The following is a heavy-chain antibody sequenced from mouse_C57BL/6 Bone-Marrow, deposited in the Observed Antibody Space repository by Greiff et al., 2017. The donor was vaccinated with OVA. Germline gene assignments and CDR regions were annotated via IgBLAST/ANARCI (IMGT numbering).Heavy chain of an antibody. CDR3: ARSDYYGSSVDY. CDR1: GFTFSDYG. V-gene: IGHV5-17*01. D-gene: IGHD1-1*01. J-gene: IGHJ2*01. CDR2: ISSGSSTI. Sequence: EVHLVESGGGLVKPGGSLKLSCAASGFTFSDYGMHWVRQAPEKGLEWVAYISSGSSTIYYADTVKGRFTISRDNAKNTLFLQMTSLRSEDTAMYYCARSDYYGSSVDYWGQGTTLTVSS.